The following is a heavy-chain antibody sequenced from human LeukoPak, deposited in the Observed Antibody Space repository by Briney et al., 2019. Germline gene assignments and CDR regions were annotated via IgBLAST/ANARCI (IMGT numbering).Heavy chain of an antibody. CDR2: IIPILGIA. V-gene: IGHV1-69*04. Sequence: SVKVSCKASGGTSSSYTISWVRQAPGQGLEWMGRIIPILGIANYAQKFQGRVTITADKSTSTAYMELSSLRSEDTAVYYCARDHSTIFGSPPDYWGQGTLVTVSS. D-gene: IGHD3-3*01. CDR1: GGTSSSYT. J-gene: IGHJ4*02. CDR3: ARDHSTIFGSPPDY.